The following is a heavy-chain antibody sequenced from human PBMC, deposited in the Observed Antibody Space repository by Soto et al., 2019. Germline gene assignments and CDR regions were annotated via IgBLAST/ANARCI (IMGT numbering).Heavy chain of an antibody. CDR2: IIPIFGTA. V-gene: IGHV1-69*06. Sequence: AVKVSCKASVGTFSSYASSWVRQAPGRGLEWMGGIIPIFGTANYAQKCQDRVTITADKSTSAAYMELSSLRSEDTAVYYCAREVPYCSSTSCYGPNYSYYYGMDVWGQGTTVTVSS. D-gene: IGHD2-2*01. CDR3: AREVPYCSSTSCYGPNYSYYYGMDV. J-gene: IGHJ6*02. CDR1: VGTFSSYA.